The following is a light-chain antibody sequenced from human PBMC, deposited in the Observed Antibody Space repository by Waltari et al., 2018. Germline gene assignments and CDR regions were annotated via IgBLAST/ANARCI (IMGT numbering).Light chain of an antibody. V-gene: IGLV1-44*01. CDR1: SSNIGSNA. Sequence: QSVLTQPPSASGTPGQRVTISCSGSSSNIGSNALNWYQHLPGTAPTLLIYSHDLRPSGVPDRFSGSKSGTSASLAISGLQSEDEADYYCGAWDDRLNVYVFGTGTRVTVL. CDR2: SHD. CDR3: GAWDDRLNVYV. J-gene: IGLJ1*01.